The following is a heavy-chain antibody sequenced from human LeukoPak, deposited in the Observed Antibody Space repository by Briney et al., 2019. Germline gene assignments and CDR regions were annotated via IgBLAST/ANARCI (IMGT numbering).Heavy chain of an antibody. CDR2: ISYDGSNK. V-gene: IGHV3-30-3*01. Sequence: GGSLRLSCAASGFTFSSFVMPGVRKAPGKGLGGLAVISYDGSNKYYADSVKGRFTISRDNSKNTLYLQMNSLRAEDTAVYYRARGASYSSGWDYFDYWGQGTLVTVSS. CDR3: ARGASYSSGWDYFDY. D-gene: IGHD6-19*01. CDR1: GFTFSSFV. J-gene: IGHJ4*02.